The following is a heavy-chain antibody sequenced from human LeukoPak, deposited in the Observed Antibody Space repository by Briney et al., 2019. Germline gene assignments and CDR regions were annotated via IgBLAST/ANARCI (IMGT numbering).Heavy chain of an antibody. CDR3: AMKGVAAAGKLDY. CDR1: GGSIGSYY. D-gene: IGHD6-13*01. Sequence: PSETLSLTCTVSGGSIGSYYWSWIRQPPGKGLEWIGYIYYSGSTNYNPSLKSRVTISLDTSKNQFSMNLISVTTADTAVYYCAMKGVAAAGKLDYWGQGTLVTVSS. V-gene: IGHV4-59*01. J-gene: IGHJ4*02. CDR2: IYYSGST.